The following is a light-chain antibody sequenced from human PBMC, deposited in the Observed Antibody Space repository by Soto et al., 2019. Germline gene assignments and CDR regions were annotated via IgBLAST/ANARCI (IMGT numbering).Light chain of an antibody. J-gene: IGKJ2*01. V-gene: IGKV1-5*01. CDR2: DAF. CDR3: QQYNTYPYA. Sequence: DTQMTQSPSTLSASVGDRVTITCRASQSIRSWLAWYQQKPGKAPKLVVYDAFSLQSGIPSRFSGSGSGTEFTLTLSSLQPDDFATYYCQQYNTYPYAFGQGTKLEIK. CDR1: QSIRSW.